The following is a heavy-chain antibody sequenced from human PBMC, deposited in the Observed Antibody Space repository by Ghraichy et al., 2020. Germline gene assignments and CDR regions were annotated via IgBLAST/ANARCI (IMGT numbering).Heavy chain of an antibody. V-gene: IGHV4-39*01. CDR2: VFYSGST. Sequence: GSLRLSCTVSGDSISSGSFFWGWIRQPPGKGLDWIGSVFYSGSTYYNPSLKSRVTISVDTSKNQFSLKLSFVTAAETAVYWCARQPAATMREFAFDYWGQGTLVTVSS. CDR3: ARQPAATMREFAFDY. D-gene: IGHD2-15*01. CDR1: GDSISSGSFF. J-gene: IGHJ4*02.